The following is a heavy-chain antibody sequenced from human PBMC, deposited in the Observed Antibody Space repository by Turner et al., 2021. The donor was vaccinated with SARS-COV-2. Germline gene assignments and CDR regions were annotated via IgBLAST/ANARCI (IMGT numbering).Heavy chain of an antibody. CDR1: GYTLIELS. D-gene: IGHD3-10*01. J-gene: IGHJ4*02. CDR3: ASSFSVRGVKGDFDY. CDR2: FDPEDAET. Sequence: QVQLVQSGAEVKKPGVSVKGSCNVSGYTLIELSMHWVRQAPGKGREWMGGFDPEDAETIYAQKFQGRVTMTEDTSTETAYMELSSLRSEDTAVYYCASSFSVRGVKGDFDYWGQGTLVTVSS. V-gene: IGHV1-24*01.